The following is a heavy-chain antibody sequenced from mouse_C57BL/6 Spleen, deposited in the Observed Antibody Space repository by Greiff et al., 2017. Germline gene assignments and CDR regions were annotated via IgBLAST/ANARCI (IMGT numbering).Heavy chain of an antibody. J-gene: IGHJ4*01. CDR3: ARCAGYPYYYAMDY. V-gene: IGHV7-3*01. CDR1: GFTFTDYY. CDR2: IRNKANGYTT. Sequence: EVQRVESGGGLVQPGGSLSLSCAASGFTFTDYYMSLVRQPPGKALEWLGFIRNKANGYTTEYSASVKGRFTISRDNSQSILYLQMNALRAEDSATYYCARCAGYPYYYAMDYWGQGTSVTVSS. D-gene: IGHD2-2*01.